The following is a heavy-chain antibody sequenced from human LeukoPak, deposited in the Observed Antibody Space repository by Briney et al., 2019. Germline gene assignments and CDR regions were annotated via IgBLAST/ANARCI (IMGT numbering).Heavy chain of an antibody. CDR2: IKQDGSEK. J-gene: IGHJ5*02. D-gene: IGHD3-10*01. CDR3: ARHGSRRGAWFDP. Sequence: GGSLRLSCAASGYTFNTYWMNWVRQAPGKGLEWVANIKQDGSEKSYVDSVKGRFTISRDNAKNSLYLPMNSLRAEDTAVYYCARHGSRRGAWFDPWGQGTLVTVSS. CDR1: GYTFNTYW. V-gene: IGHV3-7*01.